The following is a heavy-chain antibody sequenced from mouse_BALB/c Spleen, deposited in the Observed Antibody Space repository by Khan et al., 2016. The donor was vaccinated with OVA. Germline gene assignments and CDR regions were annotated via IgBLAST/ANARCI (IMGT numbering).Heavy chain of an antibody. J-gene: IGHJ2*01. Sequence: VQLKQSGPELVKPGASVKMSCKASGYTFTSYVMHWVKQKPGQGLEWVGYIYPFNDDTKYDEKFRGKATLTSDKSSSTAYMELSSLTSEDSAVYFCAKNYRSGVYFDYWGQGTTLTVSS. V-gene: IGHV1S136*01. CDR3: AKNYRSGVYFDY. CDR1: GYTFTSYV. D-gene: IGHD2-14*01. CDR2: IYPFNDDT.